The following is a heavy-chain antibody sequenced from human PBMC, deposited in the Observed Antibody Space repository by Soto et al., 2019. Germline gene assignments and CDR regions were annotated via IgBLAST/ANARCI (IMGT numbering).Heavy chain of an antibody. CDR3: ARVSEDFGVVGGLFDY. V-gene: IGHV3-48*02. Sequence: GGSLRLSCAASGFTFSSYSMNWVRQAPGKGLEWVSYISSSSSTIYYADSVKGRFTISRDNAKNSLYLQMNSLRDEDTAVYYCARVSEDFGVVGGLFDYWGQGTLVTVSS. CDR2: ISSSSSTI. J-gene: IGHJ4*02. D-gene: IGHD3-3*01. CDR1: GFTFSSYS.